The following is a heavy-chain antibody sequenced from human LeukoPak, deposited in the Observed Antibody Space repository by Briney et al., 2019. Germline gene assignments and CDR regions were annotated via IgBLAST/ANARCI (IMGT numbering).Heavy chain of an antibody. CDR3: AIDGGGFKYYYYYCYMDV. CDR2: IKQDGSEK. CDR1: GFTFSSYW. J-gene: IGHJ6*03. Sequence: GGSLRLSCAASGFTFSSYWMSWVRQAPGKGLEWVANIKQDGSEKYYVDSVKGRFTISRDNAKNSLYLQMNSLRAEDTAVYYCAIDGGGFKYYYYYCYMDVWGKGTTVTVSS. V-gene: IGHV3-7*01. D-gene: IGHD2-15*01.